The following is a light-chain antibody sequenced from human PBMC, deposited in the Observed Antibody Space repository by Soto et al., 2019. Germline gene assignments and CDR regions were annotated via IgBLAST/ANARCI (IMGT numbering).Light chain of an antibody. CDR3: QQRHTWPIT. CDR2: DVS. Sequence: EVVLTQSPATLSLSPGERATLSCRASQSITNYLAWYQQKPGQAPRLLLYDVSNRATGIPARFSGSGSGTDFTLTSSSLEPDDFAIYYCQQRHTWPITFGQGTRLEIK. J-gene: IGKJ5*01. V-gene: IGKV3-11*01. CDR1: QSITNY.